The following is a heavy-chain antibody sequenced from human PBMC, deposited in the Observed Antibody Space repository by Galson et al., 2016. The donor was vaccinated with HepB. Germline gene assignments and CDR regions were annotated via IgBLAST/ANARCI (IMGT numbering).Heavy chain of an antibody. J-gene: IGHJ4*02. Sequence: SETLSLTCSVSGGSVSSGSHYWSWIRQPPGKGLECIGYIYYSGSTNYNPSLKSRVTISVDTSKNQFSLTLTSVTEADTAVYYCARDSGSLVDWGQGTLVTVSS. CDR2: IYYSGST. CDR1: GGSVSSGSHY. D-gene: IGHD2-15*01. V-gene: IGHV4-61*01. CDR3: ARDSGSLVD.